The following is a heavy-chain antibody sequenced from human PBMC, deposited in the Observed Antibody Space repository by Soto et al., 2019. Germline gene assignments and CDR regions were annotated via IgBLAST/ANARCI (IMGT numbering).Heavy chain of an antibody. CDR2: INSDGSST. CDR3: ARDKGRDGYSTTGVFDY. J-gene: IGHJ4*02. D-gene: IGHD2-15*01. Sequence: QPGGSLRLSCAASGFTFSSYWMHWVRQAPGKGLVWVSRINSDGSSTSYADSVKGRFTISRDNAKNTLYLQMNSLRAEDTAVYYCARDKGRDGYSTTGVFDYWGQGTLVTVSS. V-gene: IGHV3-74*01. CDR1: GFTFSSYW.